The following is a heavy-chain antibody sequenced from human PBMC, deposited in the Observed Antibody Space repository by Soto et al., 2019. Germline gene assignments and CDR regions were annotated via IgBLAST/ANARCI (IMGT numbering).Heavy chain of an antibody. CDR1: GFTFNNYG. Sequence: QVQLVASGGGVVQPGRSLRLSCAASGFTFNNYGMHWVRQAPGKELEWVAVISNDGSDKYYADSVKGRLTISRDNSKNTVYLQMNSLRAEDTAVYYCAKDQGIAASHGIDWGQGTMVTVSS. D-gene: IGHD6-13*01. J-gene: IGHJ3*01. V-gene: IGHV3-30*18. CDR3: AKDQGIAASHGID. CDR2: ISNDGSDK.